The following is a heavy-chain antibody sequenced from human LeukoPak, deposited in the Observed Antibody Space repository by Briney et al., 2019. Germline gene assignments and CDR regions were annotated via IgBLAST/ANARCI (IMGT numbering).Heavy chain of an antibody. CDR1: GFTFDDYG. J-gene: IGHJ4*02. CDR3: ARGVTMVRGVIILPFDY. D-gene: IGHD3-10*01. CDR2: INWNGGST. Sequence: GGSLRLSCAASGFTFDDYGMSWVRQAPGKGLEWVSGINWNGGSTGYADFVKGRFTISRDNAKNSLYLQMNSLRAEDTALYYCARGVTMVRGVIILPFDYWGQGTLVTVSS. V-gene: IGHV3-20*04.